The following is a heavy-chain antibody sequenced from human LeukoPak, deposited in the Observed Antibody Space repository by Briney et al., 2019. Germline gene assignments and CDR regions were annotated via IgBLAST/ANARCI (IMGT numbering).Heavy chain of an antibody. V-gene: IGHV1-3*01. CDR2: INAGNGNT. D-gene: IGHD3-3*01. CDR3: ARGGYYNFWSESYRRADYFGMDV. J-gene: IGHJ6*02. Sequence: ASVKVSCKASGYTFTSYAMHWVRQASGQRLEWMGWINAGNGNTKYSQKFQGRVTITRDTSASTAYMELSSLRSEDTAVYYCARGGYYNFWSESYRRADYFGMDVWGQGTTVTVSS. CDR1: GYTFTSYA.